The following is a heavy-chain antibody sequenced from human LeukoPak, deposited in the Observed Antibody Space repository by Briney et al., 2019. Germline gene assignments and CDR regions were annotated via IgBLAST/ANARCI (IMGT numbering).Heavy chain of an antibody. V-gene: IGHV1-24*01. J-gene: IGHJ5*02. CDR2: LDPESGER. CDR3: ADFGVVTHWFDP. D-gene: IGHD3-3*01. CDR1: GFAFTEMS. Sequence: ASVKVSCKVSGFAFTEMSIHWVRQTPRKGLEWMGGLDPESGERVYAQSFRGRVTLSEDTSTDTAYMELSSLTSEDTAVYYCADFGVVTHWFDPWGQGTLVTVPS.